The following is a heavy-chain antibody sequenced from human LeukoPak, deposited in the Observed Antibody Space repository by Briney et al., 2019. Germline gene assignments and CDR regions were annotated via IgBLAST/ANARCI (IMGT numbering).Heavy chain of an antibody. Sequence: GSLRLSCAASGFTFSSYAMSWVRQAPGKGLEWVSAISGSGGSTYYADSVKGGFTISRDKSKNTLYLQMSSLRAEDTAVYYCAKDRLQYCSGGSCYSGWFDPWGQGTLVTVSS. J-gene: IGHJ5*02. CDR3: AKDRLQYCSGGSCYSGWFDP. V-gene: IGHV3-23*01. CDR2: ISGSGGST. CDR1: GFTFSSYA. D-gene: IGHD2-15*01.